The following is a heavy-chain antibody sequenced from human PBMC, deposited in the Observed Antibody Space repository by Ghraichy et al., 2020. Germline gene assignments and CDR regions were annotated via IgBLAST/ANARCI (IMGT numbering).Heavy chain of an antibody. D-gene: IGHD2-15*01. CDR1: GFTFSSYA. J-gene: IGHJ1*01. Sequence: ETLSLTCAASGFTFSSYAMCWVRQAPGKGLEWVSAISGSGGNTYYADSVKGRFTFSRDNSKNTLYLQMNSLRAEDTAVYYCAKDVGRGGGSCFHHWGQGTLVTVSS. CDR2: ISGSGGNT. CDR3: AKDVGRGGGSCFHH. V-gene: IGHV3-23*01.